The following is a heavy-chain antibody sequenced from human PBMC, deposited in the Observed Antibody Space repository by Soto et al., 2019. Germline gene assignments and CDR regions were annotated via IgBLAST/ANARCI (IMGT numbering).Heavy chain of an antibody. D-gene: IGHD3-10*01. CDR3: ASGTMVRGVIKGYNWFDP. J-gene: IGHJ5*02. CDR2: INHSGST. CDR1: GGSFSGYY. V-gene: IGHV4-34*01. Sequence: SETLSLTCAVYGGSFSGYYWSWIRQPPGKGLEWIGEINHSGSTNYNPSLKSRVTISVDTSKNQFSLKLSSVTAADTAVYYCASGTMVRGVIKGYNWFDPWGQGTLVTVSS.